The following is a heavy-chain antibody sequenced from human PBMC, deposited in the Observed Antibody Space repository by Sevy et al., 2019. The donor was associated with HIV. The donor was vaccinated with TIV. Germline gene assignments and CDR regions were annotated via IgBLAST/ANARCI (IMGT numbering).Heavy chain of an antibody. CDR3: ASAVIKLRAYYYYGMDV. D-gene: IGHD3-16*01. Sequence: SETLSLTCAVYGGSFSGYYWSWIRQPPGKGLEWIGEINHSGSTNYNPPLKSRVTISVDTSKNQFSLKLSSVTAADTAVYYCASAVIKLRAYYYYGMDVWGQGTTVTVSS. CDR2: INHSGST. CDR1: GGSFSGYY. V-gene: IGHV4-34*01. J-gene: IGHJ6*02.